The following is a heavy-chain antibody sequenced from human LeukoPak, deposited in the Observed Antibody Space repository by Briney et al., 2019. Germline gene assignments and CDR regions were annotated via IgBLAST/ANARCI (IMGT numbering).Heavy chain of an antibody. V-gene: IGHV3-30*02. CDR2: IRYDGSYR. J-gene: IGHJ4*02. CDR1: GFTFSSYG. Sequence: GGSLRLSCAASGFTFSSYGMHWVRQAPGKGLEWVAFIRYDGSYRNHADSVKGRFTISRDNSKNTLYLQMNSLRIEDTVVYYCAKADINWGQGVLVTVSS. CDR3: AKADIN.